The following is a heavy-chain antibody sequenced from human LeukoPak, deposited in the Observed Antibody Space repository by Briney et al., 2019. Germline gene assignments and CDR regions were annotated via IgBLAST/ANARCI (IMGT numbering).Heavy chain of an antibody. V-gene: IGHV3-21*01. CDR1: GFTFSSYT. D-gene: IGHD3-22*01. J-gene: IGHJ4*02. CDR3: ASESYDSSGYYYV. CDR2: ISSSSSYI. Sequence: GGSLRLSCAASGFTFSSYTMNWVRQAPGKGLEWVSSISSSSSYIYYADSVKGRFTISRDNAKNSLYLQMNSLRAADTAVYYCASESYDSSGYYYVWGQGALVTVSS.